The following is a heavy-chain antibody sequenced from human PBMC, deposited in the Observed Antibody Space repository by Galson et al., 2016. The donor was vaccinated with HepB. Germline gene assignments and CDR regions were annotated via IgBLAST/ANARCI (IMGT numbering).Heavy chain of an antibody. CDR1: SGSISRSGYY. Sequence: ETLSLTCSVSSGSISRSGYYWGWIRQPPGKGLEWIASVHHSGTTHYNPSLKSRVTVSVDTSRNPPSLKLTSVTAADTAVYFCAFGDYAVAYYFDSWGQGTLVTGSA. CDR3: AFGDYAVAYYFDS. V-gene: IGHV4-39*01. D-gene: IGHD2-2*01. J-gene: IGHJ4*02. CDR2: VHHSGTT.